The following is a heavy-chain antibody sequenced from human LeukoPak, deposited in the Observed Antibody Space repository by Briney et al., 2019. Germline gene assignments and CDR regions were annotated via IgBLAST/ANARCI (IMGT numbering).Heavy chain of an antibody. CDR2: ITRSSSTI. CDR1: GFAFSTYS. CDR3: TRDPNALDY. V-gene: IGHV3-48*02. J-gene: IGHJ4*02. Sequence: PGGSLRLSCAASGFAFSTYSMNWVRQAPEKGLEWVSYITRSSSTIHYADSVKGRFTISRDNAKNSLYLQMNSLRDEDTAVYYCTRDPNALDYWGQGTLVTVSS.